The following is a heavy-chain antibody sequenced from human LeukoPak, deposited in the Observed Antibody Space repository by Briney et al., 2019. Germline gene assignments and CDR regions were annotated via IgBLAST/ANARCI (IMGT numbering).Heavy chain of an antibody. D-gene: IGHD3-9*01. CDR3: ARGLYYDILTGFTWGYYFDY. J-gene: IGHJ4*02. Sequence: SETLSLTCAVYGGSFSCYYWSWIRQPPGKGLEWIGEINHSGSTNYNPSLKSRVTISVDTSKNQFSLKLSSVTAADTAVYYCARGLYYDILTGFTWGYYFDYWGQGTLVTVSS. CDR2: INHSGST. V-gene: IGHV4-34*01. CDR1: GGSFSCYY.